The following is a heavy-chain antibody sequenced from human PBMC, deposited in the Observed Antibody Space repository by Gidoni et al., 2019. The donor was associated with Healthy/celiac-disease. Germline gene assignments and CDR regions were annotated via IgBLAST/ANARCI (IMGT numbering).Heavy chain of an antibody. V-gene: IGHV3-23*01. CDR2: MSGSGGST. J-gene: IGHJ3*02. Sequence: EVQLLESGGGLVQPGGSLRLSCEASGFTFSSYAMSWVRQAPGKGLEWVSAMSGSGGSTYYADSVKGRFTISRDNSKNTLYLQMNSLRAEDTAVYYCAKARGRYYYDSSGYYDAFDIWGQGTMVTVSS. CDR1: GFTFSSYA. D-gene: IGHD3-22*01. CDR3: AKARGRYYYDSSGYYDAFDI.